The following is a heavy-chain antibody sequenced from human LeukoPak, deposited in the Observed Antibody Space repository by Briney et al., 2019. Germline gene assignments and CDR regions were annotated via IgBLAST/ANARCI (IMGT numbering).Heavy chain of an antibody. J-gene: IGHJ5*02. CDR1: GGSISSYY. CDR3: ARGLTVKLLWFGEFSDVPNWFDP. Sequence: SETLSLTCTVSGGSISSYYWSWIRQPPGKGLEWIGYIYYSGSTNYNPSLKSRVTISVDTSKNQFSLKLSSVTAADTAVYYCARGLTVKLLWFGEFSDVPNWFDPWGQGTLVTVSS. D-gene: IGHD3-10*01. V-gene: IGHV4-59*12. CDR2: IYYSGST.